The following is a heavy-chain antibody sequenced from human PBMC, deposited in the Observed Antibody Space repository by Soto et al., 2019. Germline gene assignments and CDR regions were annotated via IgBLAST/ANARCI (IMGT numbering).Heavy chain of an antibody. CDR3: ACGSVARPFDY. Sequence: ASETLSLTCAVYGGSFSGYYWSWIRQPPGKGLEWIGEINHSGSTNYNPSIKSRVTISVDTSKNQFSLKLSSVTAADTAVYYCACGSVARPFDYWGQGTLVTVSS. CDR2: INHSGST. J-gene: IGHJ4*02. V-gene: IGHV4-34*01. D-gene: IGHD6-19*01. CDR1: GGSFSGYY.